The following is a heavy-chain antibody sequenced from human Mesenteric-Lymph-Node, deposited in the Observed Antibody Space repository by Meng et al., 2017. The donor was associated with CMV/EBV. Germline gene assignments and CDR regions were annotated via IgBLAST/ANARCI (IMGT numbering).Heavy chain of an antibody. Sequence: SCKASGYTFADYYMHWVRQAPGQGLEWMGRINPSGGSTNYAQKFQGRVTMTRDTSTTTVYMELSSLRSEDTAVYYCATEGNSGSFDYWGQGTLVTVSS. J-gene: IGHJ4*02. CDR1: GYTFADYY. V-gene: IGHV1-46*01. CDR3: ATEGNSGSFDY. CDR2: INPSGGST. D-gene: IGHD1-26*01.